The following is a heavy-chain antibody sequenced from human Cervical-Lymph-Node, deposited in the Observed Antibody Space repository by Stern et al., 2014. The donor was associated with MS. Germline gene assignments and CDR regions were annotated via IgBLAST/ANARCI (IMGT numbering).Heavy chain of an antibody. D-gene: IGHD3-3*01. V-gene: IGHV1-2*02. CDR1: QYTFTGYY. Sequence: VQLVESGAEVRNPGASVKVSCKASQYTFTGYYVHWVRQVPGQGLEWMGWMNPHGGGTTYAQEFEGRVTMTWDTSINTGYMEITTLRSDDTAVYYCARGNYDFWSGGSDNYFDLWGQGTLVIVSS. CDR2: MNPHGGGT. J-gene: IGHJ5*02. CDR3: ARGNYDFWSGGSDNYFDL.